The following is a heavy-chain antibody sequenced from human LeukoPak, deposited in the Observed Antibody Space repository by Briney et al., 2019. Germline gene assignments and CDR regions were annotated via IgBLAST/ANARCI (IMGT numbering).Heavy chain of an antibody. Sequence: GESLKNSCKDSGYSFITHWIARVRQMPGKGLEWMGIIYHYDSDTKYSPSFQGQVTISADKSISTAYLQWSSLKPSDTAMYYCARPQDGSFVFDIWGQGTMVTVSS. CDR3: ARPQDGSFVFDI. CDR2: IYHYDSDT. D-gene: IGHD1-26*01. V-gene: IGHV5-51*01. CDR1: GYSFITHW. J-gene: IGHJ3*02.